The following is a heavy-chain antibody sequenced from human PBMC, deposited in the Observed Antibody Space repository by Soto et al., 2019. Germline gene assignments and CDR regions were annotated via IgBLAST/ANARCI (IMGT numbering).Heavy chain of an antibody. J-gene: IGHJ6*02. CDR2: MYYSGNT. V-gene: IGHV4-39*01. Sequence: KPSDSLYLPCTVSVGPIQKSNYSCGWIRQHTGKGLEWIGTMYYSGNTYYNPSLKSRVTISVDTPNNQFSLKLSSVTAADTALYYCARLHGNCINSSCYGHFAMDVWGQGTTVT. CDR1: VGPIQKSNYS. CDR3: ARLHGNCINSSCYGHFAMDV. D-gene: IGHD2-2*01.